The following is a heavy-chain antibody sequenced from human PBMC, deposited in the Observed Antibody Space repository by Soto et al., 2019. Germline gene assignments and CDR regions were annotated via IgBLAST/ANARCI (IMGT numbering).Heavy chain of an antibody. D-gene: IGHD5-18*01. J-gene: IGHJ6*02. V-gene: IGHV1-69*13. CDR2: IIPIFGTA. CDR3: ASGYSYGYGYYYGMDV. CDR1: GGTFSSYA. Sequence: SVKVSCKASGGTFSSYAISWVRQAPGQGLEWMGGIIPIFGTANYAQKFQGRVTITADESTSTAYMELSSLRSEDTAVYYCASGYSYGYGYYYGMDVWGQGTTVTVSS.